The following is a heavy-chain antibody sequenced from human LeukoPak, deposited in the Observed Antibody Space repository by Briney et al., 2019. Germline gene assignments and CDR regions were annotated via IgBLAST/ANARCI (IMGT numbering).Heavy chain of an antibody. D-gene: IGHD6-19*01. CDR2: ISSSSSTI. CDR3: ARDRGQWLVLYGMDV. J-gene: IGHJ6*02. Sequence: PGGSLRLSCTASGFTFSSYSMNWVRQAPGKGLEWVSYISSSSSTIYYADPVKGRFTISRDNAKNSLYLQMNSLRAEDTAVYYCARDRGQWLVLYGMDVWGQGTTVTVSS. V-gene: IGHV3-48*01. CDR1: GFTFSSYS.